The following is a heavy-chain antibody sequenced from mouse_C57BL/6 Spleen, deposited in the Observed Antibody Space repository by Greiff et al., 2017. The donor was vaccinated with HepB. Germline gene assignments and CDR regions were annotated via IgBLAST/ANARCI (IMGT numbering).Heavy chain of an antibody. D-gene: IGHD1-1*01. Sequence: QVQLKQPGAELVKPGASVKLSCKASGYTFTSYWMHWVKQRPGQGLEWIGMIHPNSGSTNYNEKFKSKATLTVDKSSSPAYMQLSSLTSEDSAVYYCARGTGVASPYWYFDVWGTGTTVTVSS. J-gene: IGHJ1*03. V-gene: IGHV1-64*01. CDR3: ARGTGVASPYWYFDV. CDR2: IHPNSGST. CDR1: GYTFTSYW.